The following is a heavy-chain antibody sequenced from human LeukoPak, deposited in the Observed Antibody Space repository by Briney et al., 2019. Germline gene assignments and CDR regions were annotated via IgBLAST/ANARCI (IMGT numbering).Heavy chain of an antibody. J-gene: IGHJ4*02. D-gene: IGHD6-13*01. V-gene: IGHV3-23*01. CDR1: GFTFSSYA. Sequence: PGGSLRLSCAASGFTFSSYAMSWVRQAPGKGLEWVSAISGSGGSTYYADSVKGRLTISRDNSKNTLYLQMNSLRAEDTAVYYCAKGDSGWYWSGDYWGQGTLVTVSS. CDR2: ISGSGGST. CDR3: AKGDSGWYWSGDY.